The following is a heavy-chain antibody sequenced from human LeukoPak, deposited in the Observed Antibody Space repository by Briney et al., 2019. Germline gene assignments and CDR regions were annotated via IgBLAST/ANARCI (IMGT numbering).Heavy chain of an antibody. Sequence: PGGSLRLYCAASGFTFSSSAMSWVRLAPGKGLEWVSAISGNAGKTYYADSVKGRFTISRDNSKNTLFLQMNSLRAEDTAVYYCAKNSGWPLDYYYYGMDVWGQGTTVTVSS. CDR2: ISGNAGKT. J-gene: IGHJ6*02. CDR3: AKNSGWPLDYYYYGMDV. V-gene: IGHV3-23*01. CDR1: GFTFSSSA. D-gene: IGHD6-19*01.